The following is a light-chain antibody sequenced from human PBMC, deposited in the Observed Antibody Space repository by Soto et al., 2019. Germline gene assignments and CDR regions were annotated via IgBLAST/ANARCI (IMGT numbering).Light chain of an antibody. Sequence: EIVLTQSPGTLSLSPGERATLSCRASQIVSTTFLAWYQQKPGLAPRLLIYASSTRATGVPPRFSGSGSETEFTLTISSLQSEDFAVYYCQQYNHWPLTFGGGTKVDIK. CDR2: ASS. CDR1: QIVSTT. J-gene: IGKJ4*01. CDR3: QQYNHWPLT. V-gene: IGKV3-15*01.